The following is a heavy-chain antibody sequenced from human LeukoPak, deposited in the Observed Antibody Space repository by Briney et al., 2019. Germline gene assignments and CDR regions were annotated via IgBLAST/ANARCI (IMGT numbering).Heavy chain of an antibody. V-gene: IGHV6-1*01. CDR3: AMDYSTSNWFYP. J-gene: IGHJ5*02. CDR1: GDSVSSNSAA. Sequence: SQTISLTCDISGDSVSSNSAAWNWIRQSPSRGFEWLGRTYYRSKRCNDYAVAVKSRITIIPDTSINQYPLRLNSVTPAVTDVYYCAMDYSTSNWFYPCGQGTLVTASS. CDR2: TYYRSKRCN. D-gene: IGHD2-21*01.